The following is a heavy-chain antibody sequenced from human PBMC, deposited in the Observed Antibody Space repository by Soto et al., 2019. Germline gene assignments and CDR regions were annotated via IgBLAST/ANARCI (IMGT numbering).Heavy chain of an antibody. V-gene: IGHV4-61*08. J-gene: IGHJ4*02. CDR1: GDPMTKNYRGWSMTNYYY. D-gene: IGHD3-10*01. CDR3: ARGVYGADLDY. CDR2: VESSGRT. Sequence: SETLSLTCTVSGDPMTKNYRGWSMTNYYYWSWIRQTTGKGLEWIGYVESSGRTEYKPSLASRVTLSLDSSQNQFSLTLRAVTTADRALYFCARGVYGADLDYWGQGIPVTVSS.